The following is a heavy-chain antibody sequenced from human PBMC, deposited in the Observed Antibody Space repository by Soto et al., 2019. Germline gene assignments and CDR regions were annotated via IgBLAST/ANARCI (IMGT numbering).Heavy chain of an antibody. V-gene: IGHV3-48*03. CDR2: ISSSGSTI. D-gene: IGHD3-3*01. CDR1: GFTFSSYE. J-gene: IGHJ6*02. Sequence: EVQLVESGGGLVQPGGSLRLSCAASGFTFSSYEMNWVRQAPGKGLEWVSYISSSGSTIYYADSVKGRFTISRDNAKNSLYLQMNSLRAEYTAVYYCARIPGGGITIFGVVIPRGSGRMDVWGQGTTVTVSS. CDR3: ARIPGGGITIFGVVIPRGSGRMDV.